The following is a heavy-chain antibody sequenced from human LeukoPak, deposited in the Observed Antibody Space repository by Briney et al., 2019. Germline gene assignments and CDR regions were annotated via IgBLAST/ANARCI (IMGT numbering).Heavy chain of an antibody. CDR2: ISGSGGST. J-gene: IGHJ3*02. CDR3: AKGIPPTYSSGWYPHIDDAFDI. CDR1: GFTFSSYA. V-gene: IGHV3-23*01. Sequence: GGSLRLSCAASGFTFSSYAMSWVRQAPGKGLEWVSAISGSGGSTYYADSVKGRFTISRDNSKNTLYLQMNSLRAEDTAVYYCAKGIPPTYSSGWYPHIDDAFDIWGQGTMVTVSS. D-gene: IGHD6-19*01.